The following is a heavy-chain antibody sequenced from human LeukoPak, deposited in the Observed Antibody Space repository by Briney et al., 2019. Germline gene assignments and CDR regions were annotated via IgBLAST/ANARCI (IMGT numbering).Heavy chain of an antibody. CDR3: ARDSPDDYDILTGYSGTLDY. CDR1: GGTFSSYA. D-gene: IGHD3-9*01. V-gene: IGHV1-69*04. Sequence: SVKVSCKASGGTFSSYAISWVRQAPGQGLEWMGRIIPILGIANYAQKFQGRVTITADKSTSTAYMELSSLRSEDTAVYYCARDSPDDYDILTGYSGTLDYWGQGTLVTVSS. J-gene: IGHJ4*02. CDR2: IIPILGIA.